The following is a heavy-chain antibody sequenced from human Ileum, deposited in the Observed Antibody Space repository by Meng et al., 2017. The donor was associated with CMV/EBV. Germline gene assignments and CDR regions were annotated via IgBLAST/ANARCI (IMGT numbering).Heavy chain of an antibody. CDR3: ARGTDNSGWSYYFDH. CDR2: INPNSGGP. J-gene: IGHJ4*02. Sequence: ASVKVSCKTSGYTFTNYVIHWVRQAPGQGLEWMGWINPNSGGPNYAQKLQGKVTITRDTSISTVYMELRRLRSEDTAVYYCARGTDNSGWSYYFDHWGQGTLVTVSS. V-gene: IGHV1-2*02. CDR1: GYTFTNYV. D-gene: IGHD6-19*01.